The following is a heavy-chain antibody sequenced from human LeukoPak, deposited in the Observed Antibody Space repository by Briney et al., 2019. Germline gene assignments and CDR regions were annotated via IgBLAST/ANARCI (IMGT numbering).Heavy chain of an antibody. CDR2: IKEDGKQK. V-gene: IGHV3-7*01. CDR1: GSTFSRYW. CDR3: ARVGRRGNYYYYMDV. Sequence: GGSLRLSCAASGSTFSRYWMSWVRQAPGKGLERVANIKEDGKQKNYVDSVKGRFTISRDNAKNSLYLQMNSLRAEDTAVYYCARVGRRGNYYYYMDVWGKGTTVTVSS. D-gene: IGHD1-26*01. J-gene: IGHJ6*03.